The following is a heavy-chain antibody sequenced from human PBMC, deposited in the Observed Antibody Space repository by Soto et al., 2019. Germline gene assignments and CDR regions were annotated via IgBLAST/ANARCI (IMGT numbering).Heavy chain of an antibody. J-gene: IGHJ4*02. CDR2: ISSSGGTT. CDR3: ASSYYYGSGSYYRFDY. D-gene: IGHD3-10*01. Sequence: PGGSLRLSCAASGFTFSDYYMSWIRQAPGKGLEWCSYISSSGGTTYYADSVKGRFTISRDNSKNTLYLQMNSLRAEDTAVYYCASSYYYGSGSYYRFDYWGQGTLVNVS. CDR1: GFTFSDYY. V-gene: IGHV3-11*01.